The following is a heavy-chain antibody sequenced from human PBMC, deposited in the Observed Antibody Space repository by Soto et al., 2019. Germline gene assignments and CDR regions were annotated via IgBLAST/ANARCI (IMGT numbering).Heavy chain of an antibody. J-gene: IGHJ5*02. Sequence: GGSLRLSCAASGFTFSSYSMNWVRQAPGKGLEWVSSISSGSSYIYYADSVKGRFTISRDNAKNSLYLQMNSLRAEDTAVYYCAICGEYYDSSGYIPSWGQGTLVTVPQ. CDR2: ISSGSSYI. CDR3: AICGEYYDSSGYIPS. V-gene: IGHV3-21*01. D-gene: IGHD3-22*01. CDR1: GFTFSSYS.